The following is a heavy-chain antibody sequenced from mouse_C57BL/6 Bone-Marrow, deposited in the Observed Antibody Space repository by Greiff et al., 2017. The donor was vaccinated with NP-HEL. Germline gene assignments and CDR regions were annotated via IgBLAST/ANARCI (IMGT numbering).Heavy chain of an antibody. V-gene: IGHV5-6*01. CDR3: ARQAYYSNPFAY. CDR2: ITSGGSYT. D-gene: IGHD2-5*01. CDR1: GFTFSSYG. Sequence: EVKLVESGGDLVKPGGSLKLSCAASGFTFSSYGMSWVRQTPDKRLEWVATITSGGSYTYYPDSVKGRFTISRENAKTPLYLQMSSLKSEVTAMYYCARQAYYSNPFAYWGQGTLVTVSA. J-gene: IGHJ3*01.